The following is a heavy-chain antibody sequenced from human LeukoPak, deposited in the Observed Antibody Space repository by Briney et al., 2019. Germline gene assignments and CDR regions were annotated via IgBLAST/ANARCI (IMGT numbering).Heavy chain of an antibody. V-gene: IGHV4-38-2*02. CDR2: IYHSGST. Sequence: SETLSLTCTVSGYSISSGYYWGWIRQPPGKGLEWIGSIYHSGSTYYNPSLKSRVTISVDTSKNQFSLKLSSVTAADTAVYYCARVSNSGSYYSPFGYWGQGTLVTVSS. CDR1: GYSISSGYY. D-gene: IGHD1-26*01. J-gene: IGHJ4*02. CDR3: ARVSNSGSYYSPFGY.